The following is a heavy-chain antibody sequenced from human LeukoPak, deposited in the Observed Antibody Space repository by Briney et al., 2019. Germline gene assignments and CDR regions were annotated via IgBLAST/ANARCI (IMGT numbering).Heavy chain of an antibody. D-gene: IGHD3-10*01. Sequence: GGSLRLSCAASGFPFSSYGMNWVRQAPGKGLEWVSAISGSGGSTYYADSVNGRFTISIDKSNNTLYLQMNSLRAEDTAVYYCAKDRQVLLWFGEFPPYYFDYWGQGTLVTVSS. CDR1: GFPFSSYG. V-gene: IGHV3-23*01. CDR3: AKDRQVLLWFGEFPPYYFDY. CDR2: ISGSGGST. J-gene: IGHJ4*02.